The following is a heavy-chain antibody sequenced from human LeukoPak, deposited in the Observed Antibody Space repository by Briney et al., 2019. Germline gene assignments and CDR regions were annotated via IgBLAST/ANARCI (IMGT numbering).Heavy chain of an antibody. CDR3: ARRPGSSAYPHYFGMDV. D-gene: IGHD3-22*01. J-gene: IGHJ6*02. CDR2: IYHSGST. V-gene: IGHV4-4*02. Sequence: PSETLSLTCAVAGASISNSNWWTWVRQPPGKGLEWIGEIYHSGSTNYKPSLKSRATISVDKSKNQFSLKLNSVTAADTAVYYCARRPGSSAYPHYFGMDVWGQGTSVTVSS. CDR1: GASISNSNW.